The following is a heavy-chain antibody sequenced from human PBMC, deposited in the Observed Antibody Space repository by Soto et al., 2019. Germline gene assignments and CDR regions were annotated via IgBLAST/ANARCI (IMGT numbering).Heavy chain of an antibody. Sequence: EVQLVESGGGLVQPGGSLRLSCAASGFTFSSYWMSWVRQAPGKGLEWVANIKQDGSEKYYVDSVKARFTISRDNAKNSLYLQMNSLRAEDTAVYYCARESDDSSGYYADYWGQGTLVTVSS. CDR2: IKQDGSEK. V-gene: IGHV3-7*03. CDR1: GFTFSSYW. D-gene: IGHD3-22*01. CDR3: ARESDDSSGYYADY. J-gene: IGHJ4*02.